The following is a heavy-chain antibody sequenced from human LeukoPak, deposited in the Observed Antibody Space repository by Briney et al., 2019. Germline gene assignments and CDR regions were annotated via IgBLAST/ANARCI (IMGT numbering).Heavy chain of an antibody. D-gene: IGHD3-22*01. J-gene: IGHJ4*02. Sequence: GRSLRLSCAASGFTFSSYGMHWVRQAPGKGLEWVAVISYDGSNKYYADSVKGRFTISRDNSKNTLYLQMNSLRAEDTAVYYCAKDSVYDSSGYYPELDYWGQGTLVTVSS. V-gene: IGHV3-30*18. CDR3: AKDSVYDSSGYYPELDY. CDR2: ISYDGSNK. CDR1: GFTFSSYG.